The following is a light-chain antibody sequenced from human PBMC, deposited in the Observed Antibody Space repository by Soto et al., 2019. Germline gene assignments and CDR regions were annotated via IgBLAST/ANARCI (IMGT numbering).Light chain of an antibody. CDR3: QVWDAGSDHVV. CDR2: DDA. V-gene: IGLV3-21*02. CDR1: HIGGKS. Sequence: SYELTQPPSVSVAPGQTARITCGGDHIGGKSVHWYQQKPGQAPLLVVYDDADRPSGIPERFSGSNSDNTATLTIGRVEAGDEGDYYCQVWDAGSDHVVFGGGTKLTVL. J-gene: IGLJ2*01.